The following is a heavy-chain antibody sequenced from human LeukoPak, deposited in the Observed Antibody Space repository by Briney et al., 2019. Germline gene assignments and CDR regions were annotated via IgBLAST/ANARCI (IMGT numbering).Heavy chain of an antibody. J-gene: IGHJ4*02. D-gene: IGHD6-13*01. CDR1: EYTFSTYW. Sequence: GESLKISCKGPEYTFSTYWIAWVRQMPGKGLEWMGVIYPTDSDTRYSPSFQGQVTISADRSISTAYLQWSSLEASDTAMYYCTTLYSTSWSRSDYWGQGTLVTVSS. V-gene: IGHV5-51*01. CDR2: IYPTDSDT. CDR3: TTLYSTSWSRSDY.